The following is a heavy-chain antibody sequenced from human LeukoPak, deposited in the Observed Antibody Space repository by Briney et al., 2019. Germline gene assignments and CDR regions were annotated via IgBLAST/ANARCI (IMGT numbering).Heavy chain of an antibody. Sequence: PSETLSLTCTVSGYSISSGYYWGWIRQPPGKGLEWIGSIYHSGRTFYNPSLKSRVTISVDTSKNQFSLKLSSVTAADTAVYYCARGTLYAGYVFDYWGQGTLVTVSS. CDR3: ARGTLYAGYVFDY. V-gene: IGHV4-38-2*02. CDR2: IYHSGRT. D-gene: IGHD5-18*01. CDR1: GYSISSGYY. J-gene: IGHJ4*02.